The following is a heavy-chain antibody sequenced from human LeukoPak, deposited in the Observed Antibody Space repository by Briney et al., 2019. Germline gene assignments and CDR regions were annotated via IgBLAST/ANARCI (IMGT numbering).Heavy chain of an antibody. Sequence: GGSLRLSCAASGFTFSDYYMSWIRQAPGKGLEWVSYISSSGSTIYYADSVKGRFTISRDNAKNSLYLQMNSLRAEDTAVYYCAREGLRFLEWLPFDYWGQGTLVTVSS. CDR2: ISSSGSTI. J-gene: IGHJ4*02. CDR1: GFTFSDYY. V-gene: IGHV3-11*01. D-gene: IGHD3-3*01. CDR3: AREGLRFLEWLPFDY.